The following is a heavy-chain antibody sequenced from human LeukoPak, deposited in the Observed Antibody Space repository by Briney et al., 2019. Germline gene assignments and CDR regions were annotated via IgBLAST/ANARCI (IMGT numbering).Heavy chain of an antibody. CDR2: IYSGGST. Sequence: GGSLRLSCAASGFTVSSNFLSWVRQAPGKGLEWVSVIYSGGSTYYADSVKGRFTISRDNSKNTLYLQMNSLRAEDTAVYYCAIWFGELSGSWGQGTLVTVSS. V-gene: IGHV3-53*01. CDR3: AIWFGELSGS. CDR1: GFTVSSNF. J-gene: IGHJ5*02. D-gene: IGHD3-10*01.